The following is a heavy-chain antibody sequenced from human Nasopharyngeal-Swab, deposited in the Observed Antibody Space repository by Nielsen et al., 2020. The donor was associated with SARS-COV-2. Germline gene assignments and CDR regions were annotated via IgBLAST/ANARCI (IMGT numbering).Heavy chain of an antibody. CDR3: AKEGHSSGFTGRRKYFDY. CDR2: ISWNSGSI. J-gene: IGHJ4*02. CDR1: GFTFDDYA. V-gene: IGHV3-9*01. D-gene: IGHD6-19*01. Sequence: GGSLRLSCAASGFTFDDYAMHWVRQAPGKGLEWVSGISWNSGSIGYADSVKGRFTISRDNAKNSLYLQMNSLRAEDTALYYCAKEGHSSGFTGRRKYFDYWGQGTLVTVSS.